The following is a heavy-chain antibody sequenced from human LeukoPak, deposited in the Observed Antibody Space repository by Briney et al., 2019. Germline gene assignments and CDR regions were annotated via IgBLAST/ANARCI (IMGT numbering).Heavy chain of an antibody. CDR3: ARGSCGSSSCPPSDP. CDR1: GFTFSSFS. V-gene: IGHV3-21*01. CDR2: LSTSGAAT. J-gene: IGHJ5*02. D-gene: IGHD6-13*01. Sequence: GGSLRLSCAASGFTFSSFSMNWVRQAPGKGLEWVSTLSTSGAATYYADSVKGRFTISRDNAKNSLYLQMNSLRAEDTAVYYCARGSCGSSSCPPSDPWGQGTLVTVSS.